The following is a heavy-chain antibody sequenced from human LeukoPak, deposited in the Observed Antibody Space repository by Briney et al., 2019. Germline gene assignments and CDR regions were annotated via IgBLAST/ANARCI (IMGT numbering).Heavy chain of an antibody. J-gene: IGHJ4*02. CDR3: ATGQQLVNYFDY. CDR2: IWYDGSNR. CDR1: GFTFSNYG. D-gene: IGHD6-13*01. V-gene: IGHV3-33*01. Sequence: GRSLRLSCAASGFTFSNYGMNWVRQAPGKGLEWVAVIWYDGSNRYYADSVKGRFTISRDNSKNTLYLQVNSLSAEDTAVYYCATGQQLVNYFDYWGQGTLVTVSS.